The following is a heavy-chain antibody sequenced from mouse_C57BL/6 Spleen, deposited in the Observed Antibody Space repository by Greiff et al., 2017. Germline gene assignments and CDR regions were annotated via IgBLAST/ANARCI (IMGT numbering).Heavy chain of an antibody. CDR3: ARVYYGNYGWFAY. V-gene: IGHV1-39*01. Sequence: QLQESGPELVKPGASVKISCKASGYSFTDYNMNWVKQSNGKSLEWIGVINPNYGTTSYNQKFKGKATLTVDKSSSTAYMQLNSLTSEDSAVXCCARVYYGNYGWFAYWGQGTLVTVSA. J-gene: IGHJ3*01. CDR1: GYSFTDYN. D-gene: IGHD2-1*01. CDR2: INPNYGTT.